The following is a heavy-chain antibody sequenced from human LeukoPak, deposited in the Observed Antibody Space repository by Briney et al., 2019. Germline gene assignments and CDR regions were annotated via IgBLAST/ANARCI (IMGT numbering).Heavy chain of an antibody. V-gene: IGHV3-23*01. Sequence: GGSLRLSCAASGFTFSRHAMSWVRQAPGKGLEWVSTTGLNSVNTLCAESVQGRFSISRDNSKDTLDLQMDNLRVDDTAVYYCAKGDDIGKHPTRAYYFDTWGQGTLVTVSS. CDR1: GFTFSRHA. CDR2: TGLNSVNT. CDR3: AKGDDIGKHPTRAYYFDT. J-gene: IGHJ4*02. D-gene: IGHD5-24*01.